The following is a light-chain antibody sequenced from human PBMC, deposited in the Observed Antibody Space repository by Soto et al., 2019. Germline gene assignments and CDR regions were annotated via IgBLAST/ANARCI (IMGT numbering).Light chain of an antibody. CDR3: MQLLHPPLT. J-gene: IGKJ4*01. CDR2: LAS. CDR1: QSLLHSNGYNY. V-gene: IGKV2-28*01. Sequence: DVVMTQSPLSLPVTSGEPASISCRSSQSLLHSNGYNYLAWFLQKAGQSPQLLIYLASSRASGVPDRFSGSGSGTDFTLEISSVEAEDVGIYYCMQLLHPPLTFGGGTKVDI.